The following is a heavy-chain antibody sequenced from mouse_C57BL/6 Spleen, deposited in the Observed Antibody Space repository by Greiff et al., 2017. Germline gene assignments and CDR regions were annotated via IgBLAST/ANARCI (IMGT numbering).Heavy chain of an antibody. CDR1: GFTFSDFY. CDR3: ARGGNYEDYAMDY. V-gene: IGHV7-1*01. D-gene: IGHD2-1*01. Sequence: EVKLVESGGGLVQSGRSLRLSCATSGFTFSDFYMEWVRQAPGKGLEWIAASRNKANDYTTEYSASVKGRFIVSRDTSQSILYLQMNALRAEDTAIYYCARGGNYEDYAMDYWGQGTSVTVSS. CDR2: SRNKANDYTT. J-gene: IGHJ4*01.